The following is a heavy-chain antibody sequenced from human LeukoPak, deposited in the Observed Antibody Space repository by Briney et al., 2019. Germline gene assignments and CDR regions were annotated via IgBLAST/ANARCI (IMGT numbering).Heavy chain of an antibody. D-gene: IGHD3-10*01. V-gene: IGHV3-21*01. Sequence: GGSLRLSCAASGFTLSSYGMNWVRQAPGKGLEWVSSISSSSSYIYYADSVKGRFTISRDNAKNSLYLQMNSLRAEDTAVYYCARDSNSGSYYNDQMDVWGKGTTVTVSS. J-gene: IGHJ6*04. CDR3: ARDSNSGSYYNDQMDV. CDR1: GFTLSSYG. CDR2: ISSSSSYI.